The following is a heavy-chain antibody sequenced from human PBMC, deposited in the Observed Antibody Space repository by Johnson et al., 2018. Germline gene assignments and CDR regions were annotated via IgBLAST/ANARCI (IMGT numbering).Heavy chain of an antibody. J-gene: IGHJ3*02. CDR2: ISYDGSNK. V-gene: IGHV3-33*05. Sequence: QVQLVQSGGGVVQPGRSLRLSCAASGFTFSSYGMHWVRQAPGKGLEWVAVISYDGSNKYYADSVKGRFTISRDNAKNSLYLEMSSLRAEDTAVYYCARGGGLQLWFLGAFDIWGQGTTVTGSS. CDR1: GFTFSSYG. D-gene: IGHD5-18*01. CDR3: ARGGGLQLWFLGAFDI.